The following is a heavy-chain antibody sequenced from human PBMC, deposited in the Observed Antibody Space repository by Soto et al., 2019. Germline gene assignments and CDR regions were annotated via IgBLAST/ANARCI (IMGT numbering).Heavy chain of an antibody. V-gene: IGHV4-34*01. CDR1: GGSFSGYY. CDR2: INHSGST. J-gene: IGHJ5*02. D-gene: IGHD6-13*01. CDR3: AGVRQQPRRYNWFDP. Sequence: QVQLQQWGAGLLKPSETLSLTCAVYGGSFSGYYWSWIRQPPGKGLEWIGEINHSGSTNYNPSLKSRVTISVDTSKNQFSMKLSSVTAADTAVYYCAGVRQQPRRYNWFDPWGQGTLVTVSS.